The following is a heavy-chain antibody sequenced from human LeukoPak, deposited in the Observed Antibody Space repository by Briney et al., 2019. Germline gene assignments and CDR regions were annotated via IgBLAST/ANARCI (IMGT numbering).Heavy chain of an antibody. CDR2: ISGDGGVI. J-gene: IGHJ4*02. CDR3: TRIFYYETGGYYPDH. CDR1: GFTFDDYA. V-gene: IGHV3-43*02. Sequence: GGSLRLSCAASGFTFDDYAMHWVRQAPGKGLEWVSLISGDGGVIYYADSVKGRFTISRDEPKNSLYLQMNSLKTEDTAVYYCTRIFYYETGGYYPDHWGQGTLVTVSS. D-gene: IGHD3-22*01.